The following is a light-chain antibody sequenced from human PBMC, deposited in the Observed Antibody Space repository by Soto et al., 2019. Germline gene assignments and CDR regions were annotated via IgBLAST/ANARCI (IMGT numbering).Light chain of an antibody. CDR1: QSVSSN. CDR2: GAS. Sequence: EIVMTQSPATLSVSPGERATLSCRASQSVSSNLAWYQQKPGQAPRLLMYGASTRATGIPVRFSGSGSGTEFTLIISSLQSEDLAVYYCQQYNNWPRTFGQGTKVEIK. CDR3: QQYNNWPRT. V-gene: IGKV3-15*01. J-gene: IGKJ1*01.